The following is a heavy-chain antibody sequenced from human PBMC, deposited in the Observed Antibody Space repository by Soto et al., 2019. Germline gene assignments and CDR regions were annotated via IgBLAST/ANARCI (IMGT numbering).Heavy chain of an antibody. V-gene: IGHV4-59*01. CDR3: ASYCSGGSCLIESAEYFQH. J-gene: IGHJ1*01. CDR2: IYYSGST. CDR1: GGSIGIYY. Sequence: PSDTLSLTCTVSGGSIGIYYWSWIRQRPGKGLEWIGYIYYSGSTNYNPSLKSRVTISVDTSKNQFSLKLSSVTAADTAVYYCASYCSGGSCLIESAEYFQHWGQGTLVTVSS. D-gene: IGHD2-15*01.